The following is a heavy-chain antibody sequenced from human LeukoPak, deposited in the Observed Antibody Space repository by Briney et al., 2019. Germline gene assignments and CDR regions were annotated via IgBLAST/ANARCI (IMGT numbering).Heavy chain of an antibody. D-gene: IGHD6-25*01. CDR3: ARRLRGKNYFDY. CDR2: IYYSGTT. J-gene: IGHJ4*02. V-gene: IGHV4-39*01. CDR1: GGSVSSYY. Sequence: SETLSLTCTVSGGSVSSYYWGWVRQPPGEGLEWIGIIYYSGTTYYSPSLKSRVTISVDTSKNQFSLKLSSVTAADTAGYYCARRLRGKNYFDYWGQGALVTVSS.